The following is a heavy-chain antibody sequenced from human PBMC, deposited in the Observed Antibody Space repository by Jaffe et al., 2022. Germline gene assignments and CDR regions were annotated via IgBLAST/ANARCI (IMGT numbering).Heavy chain of an antibody. V-gene: IGHV4-38-2*01. CDR2: IYHSGST. Sequence: QVQLQESGPGLVKPSETLSLTCAVSGYSISSGYYWGWIRQPPGKGLEWIGSIYHSGSTYYNPSLKSRVTISVDTSKNQFSLKLSSVTAADTAVYYCARRFPITMVRGDWYFDLWGRGTLVTVSS. CDR1: GYSISSGYY. J-gene: IGHJ2*01. D-gene: IGHD3-10*01. CDR3: ARRFPITMVRGDWYFDL.